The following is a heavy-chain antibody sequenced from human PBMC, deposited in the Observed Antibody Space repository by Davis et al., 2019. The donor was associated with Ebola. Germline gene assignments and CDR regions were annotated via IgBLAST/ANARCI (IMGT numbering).Heavy chain of an antibody. J-gene: IGHJ3*02. CDR2: IRSKANSYAT. V-gene: IGHV3-73*01. D-gene: IGHD3-22*01. Sequence: GGSLRLSCAASGFTFSGSAMHWVRQASGKGLEWVGRIRSKANSYATAYAASVKGRFTISRDDSKNTAYLQMNSLKTEDTAVYYCTRPYYYDSSGSDIWGQGTMVTVSS. CDR1: GFTFSGSA. CDR3: TRPYYYDSSGSDI.